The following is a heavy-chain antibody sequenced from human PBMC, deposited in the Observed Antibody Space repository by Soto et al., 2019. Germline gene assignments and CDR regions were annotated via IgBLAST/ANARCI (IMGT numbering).Heavy chain of an antibody. CDR3: ARDQSWHDLVWWFDP. D-gene: IGHD1-1*01. V-gene: IGHV4-30-2*05. CDR2: IYYSGST. J-gene: IGHJ5*02. CDR1: GGSISSGGYS. Sequence: SETLSLTCAVSGGSISSGGYSWSWIRQPPGKGLEWIGYIYYSGSTFYNPSLKSRVTISVDTSKNQFSLKLSSVTAADTAVYYCARDQSWHDLVWWFDPWGQGTLVTVSS.